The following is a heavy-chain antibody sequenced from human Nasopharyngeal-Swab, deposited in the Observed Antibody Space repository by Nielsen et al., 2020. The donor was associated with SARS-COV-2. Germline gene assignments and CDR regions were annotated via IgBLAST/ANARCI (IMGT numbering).Heavy chain of an antibody. J-gene: IGHJ6*03. CDR3: ARNWRSGSMDV. CDR2: IYYSGST. D-gene: IGHD3-10*01. V-gene: IGHV4-31*02. Sequence: PGKGLEWIGYIYYSGSTYYNPSLKSRVTISEDTSKNQFSLKLSSVTAADTAVYYCARNWRSGSMDVWGKGTTVTVSS.